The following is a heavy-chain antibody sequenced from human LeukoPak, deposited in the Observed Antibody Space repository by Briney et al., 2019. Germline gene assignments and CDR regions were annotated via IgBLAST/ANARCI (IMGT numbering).Heavy chain of an antibody. Sequence: SETLSLTCTVSGGSISSGSYYWSWIRQPAGKGLEWIGRIYTSGSTNYNPSLKSRVTISVDTSKNQFSLKLSSVTAADTAVYYCAREIYYYYGMDVWGQGTTVTVSS. CDR3: AREIYYYYGMDV. V-gene: IGHV4-61*02. CDR1: GGSISSGSYY. CDR2: IYTSGST. J-gene: IGHJ6*02.